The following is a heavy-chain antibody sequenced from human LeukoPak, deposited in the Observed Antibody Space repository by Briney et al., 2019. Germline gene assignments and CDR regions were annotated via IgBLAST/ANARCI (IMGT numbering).Heavy chain of an antibody. CDR2: INPHSGAT. CDR3: ARAPNNWNDLIVAY. D-gene: IGHD1-1*01. CDR1: GYTFTGYS. Sequence: ASVKVSCKASGYTFTGYSMHWVRQAPGQGLEWMGWINPHSGATNYAQKFQGRVTVTRDTSISTGYMQLTRLTSDDTAVYYCARAPNNWNDLIVAYWGQGTLVTVSS. J-gene: IGHJ4*02. V-gene: IGHV1-2*02.